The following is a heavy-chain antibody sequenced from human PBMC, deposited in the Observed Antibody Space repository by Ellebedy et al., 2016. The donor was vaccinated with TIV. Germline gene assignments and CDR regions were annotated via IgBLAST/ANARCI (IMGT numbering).Heavy chain of an antibody. D-gene: IGHD4-17*01. Sequence: GESLKISCKGSGYSFTSYWIGWVRQIPGKGLEWMGVIYPADSDTSYRPSFQGQVTMSADKSLSTAYLQWSTLKASDTAMYYCARGRGVTTPGRNYFDYWGQGALVTGSS. CDR2: IYPADSDT. CDR1: GYSFTSYW. CDR3: ARGRGVTTPGRNYFDY. V-gene: IGHV5-51*01. J-gene: IGHJ4*02.